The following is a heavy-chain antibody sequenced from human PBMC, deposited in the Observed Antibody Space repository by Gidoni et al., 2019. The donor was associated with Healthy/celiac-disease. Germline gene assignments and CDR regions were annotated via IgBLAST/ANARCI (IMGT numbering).Heavy chain of an antibody. CDR3: ARDGRISWAFDI. CDR2: ISSSSSYI. CDR1: GFTFSSYS. D-gene: IGHD3-10*01. Sequence: EVQLVESGGGLVKPGGSLRLSCAASGFTFSSYSMNWVRQAPGKGLEWVSSISSSSSYIYYADSVKGRFTISRDNAKNSLYLQMNSLRAEDTAVYYCARDGRISWAFDIWGQGTMVTVSS. V-gene: IGHV3-21*01. J-gene: IGHJ3*02.